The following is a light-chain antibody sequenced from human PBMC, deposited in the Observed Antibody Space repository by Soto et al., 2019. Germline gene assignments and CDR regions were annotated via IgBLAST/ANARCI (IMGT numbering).Light chain of an antibody. Sequence: QSALTQPPSASGSPGQSVTISCTGTSSDVGAYNFVSWYQQHPGKAPKLIISEVSKRPSGVPDRFSGSKSGNTASLTVSGLQAEDEADYYCSSHEGSIHFYVFGTGTKLTVL. CDR2: EVS. V-gene: IGLV2-8*01. CDR1: SSDVGAYNF. CDR3: SSHEGSIHFYV. J-gene: IGLJ1*01.